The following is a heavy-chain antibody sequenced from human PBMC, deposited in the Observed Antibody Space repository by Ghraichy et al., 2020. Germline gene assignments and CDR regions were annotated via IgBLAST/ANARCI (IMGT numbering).Heavy chain of an antibody. CDR1: GFSFSGYS. D-gene: IGHD3-22*01. Sequence: GGSLRLSCAASGFSFSGYSMTWVRQAPGKGLEWVSSISSFGTHIFSSASLAGRFTISRDNAGDLLYLQMNSLRAEDTAIYYCARGHYDKGAYYFPSYVDFWGQGTTVTVSS. CDR2: ISSFGTHI. V-gene: IGHV3-21*01. CDR3: ARGHYDKGAYYFPSYVDF. J-gene: IGHJ6*02.